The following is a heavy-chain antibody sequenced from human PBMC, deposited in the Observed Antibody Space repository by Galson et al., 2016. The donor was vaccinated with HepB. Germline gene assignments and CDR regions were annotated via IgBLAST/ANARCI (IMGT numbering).Heavy chain of an antibody. CDR3: VAEVGRRDFGN. Sequence: SLRLSCAASGFTFSNHAMHWVRQAPGKGLEWVALISFDERDKVYTDSVRGRFTISRDNSRNTLSLQLNSLRIEDTALYFCVAEVGRRDFGNWGQGTLVTVSS. V-gene: IGHV3-30*04. J-gene: IGHJ4*02. CDR2: ISFDERDK. D-gene: IGHD1-26*01. CDR1: GFTFSNHA.